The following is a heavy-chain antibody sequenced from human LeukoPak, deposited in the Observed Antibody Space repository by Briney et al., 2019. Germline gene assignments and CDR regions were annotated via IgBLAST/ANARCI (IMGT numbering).Heavy chain of an antibody. CDR2: IKQEGNEK. CDR3: ARDAGSYSGNAFDS. D-gene: IGHD1-26*01. CDR1: GITFSRLW. V-gene: IGHV3-7*01. Sequence: GGCLRHACSVSGITFSRLWVGSVRQARGRGVEWEDNIKQEGNEKPYVEWVKGRFPISIDNAGNSLYLQMNSLRAGHTTMYHCARDAGSYSGNAFDSWGQGTTVTASS. J-gene: IGHJ3*02.